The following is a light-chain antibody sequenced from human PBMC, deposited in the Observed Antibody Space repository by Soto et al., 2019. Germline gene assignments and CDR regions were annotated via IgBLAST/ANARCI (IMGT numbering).Light chain of an antibody. CDR2: AAS. CDR1: QSISNY. Sequence: DIQMTQSPSSLSASVGDRVTITCRASQSISNYLNWYQQKPGKDSKLLMFAASSLQSGVPSRFSGAGSGTDFFLTNIDLQPKDFAKYHCHHIYSVPLTFGQVTNVEIK. J-gene: IGKJ1*01. CDR3: HHIYSVPLT. V-gene: IGKV1-39*01.